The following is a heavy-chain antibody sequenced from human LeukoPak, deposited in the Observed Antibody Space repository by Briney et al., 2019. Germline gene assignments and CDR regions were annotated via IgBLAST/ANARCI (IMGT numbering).Heavy chain of an antibody. V-gene: IGHV4-59*01. CDR1: GASISSYY. D-gene: IGHD3-22*01. CDR3: ARENPSGYYNRPIDY. Sequence: PSETLSLTCTVSGASISSYYWSWIRQPPGKGLEWIGDIYYSGSIKYNPSLKSRVTMSVDTSKNQFSLKLSSVTAADTAIYYCARENPSGYYNRPIDYWGQGTLVTVSS. J-gene: IGHJ4*02. CDR2: IYYSGSI.